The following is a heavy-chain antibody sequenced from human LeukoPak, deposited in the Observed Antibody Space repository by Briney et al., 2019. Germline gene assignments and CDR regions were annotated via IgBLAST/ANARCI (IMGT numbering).Heavy chain of an antibody. CDR1: GFTFSSYA. J-gene: IGHJ4*02. V-gene: IGHV3-23*01. CDR3: AKIYSAGAYVSSGSYSSFAY. D-gene: IGHD3-22*01. Sequence: GGSLRLSCAASGFTFSSYAISWVRQAPGKGLEWVSAISGSGGSTYYADSVKGRFTISRDNSRNTLYLQMNSLRAEDTAVYYCAKIYSAGAYVSSGSYSSFAYWGQGALVTVSS. CDR2: ISGSGGST.